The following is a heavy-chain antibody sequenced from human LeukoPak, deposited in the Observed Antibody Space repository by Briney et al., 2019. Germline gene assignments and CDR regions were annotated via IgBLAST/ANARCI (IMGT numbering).Heavy chain of an antibody. J-gene: IGHJ3*02. D-gene: IGHD4-11*01. CDR2: IYYSGST. V-gene: IGHV4-59*01. Sequence: PSETLSHTCTVSGGSISSYYWSWIRQPPGKGLEWIGYIYYSGSTNYNPSLKSRVTISVDTSKNQFSLKLSSVTAADTAVYYCARVGSGGTVTNAFDIWGQGTMVTVSS. CDR1: GGSISSYY. CDR3: ARVGSGGTVTNAFDI.